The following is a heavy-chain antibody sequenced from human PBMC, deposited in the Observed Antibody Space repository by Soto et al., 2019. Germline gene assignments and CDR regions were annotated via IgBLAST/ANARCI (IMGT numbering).Heavy chain of an antibody. CDR1: GYSFTNYW. CDR3: ARHHYGDYVSGCDY. V-gene: IGHV5-10-1*01. D-gene: IGHD4-17*01. J-gene: IGHJ4*02. CDR2: FDPTNSYT. Sequence: EVQLVQSGAEAKKAGEPLRISCQGSGYSFTNYWITWVRQMPGKGLEWMGYFDPTNSYTKYSPSFQGHVTISVDESISTAYLQWSRLKASDTAMYYCARHHYGDYVSGCDYWGQGTLVTVSS.